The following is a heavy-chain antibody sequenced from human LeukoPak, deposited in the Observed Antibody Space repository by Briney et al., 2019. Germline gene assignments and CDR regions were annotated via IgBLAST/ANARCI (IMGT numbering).Heavy chain of an antibody. CDR1: GGSISSYY. V-gene: IGHV4-59*01. CDR2: IYYSGST. D-gene: IGHD3-22*01. J-gene: IGHJ4*02. CDR3: ARVTGYVIEDYFDY. Sequence: PSETLSLTCTVSGGSISSYYWSWLRQPPGKGLEGIGYIYYSGSTNYNPSLKRRVTISVDTSKNQFSLKLRSVTAADTAVYYCARVTGYVIEDYFDYWGQGTLVTVSS.